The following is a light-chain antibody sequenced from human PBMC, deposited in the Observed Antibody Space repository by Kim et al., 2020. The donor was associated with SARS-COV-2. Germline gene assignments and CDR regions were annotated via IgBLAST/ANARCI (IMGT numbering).Light chain of an antibody. CDR1: NIGTKS. CDR3: QVWDSSADHHVV. Sequence: SYELTQPPSVSVAPGKTATITRGGNNIGTKSVHWYQQRPGQAPILVISYDSDRPSGIPERFSGSNSGNTATLTISRVEAGDEADYYCQVWDSSADHHVVFGGGTQLTVL. CDR2: YDS. V-gene: IGLV3-21*04. J-gene: IGLJ2*01.